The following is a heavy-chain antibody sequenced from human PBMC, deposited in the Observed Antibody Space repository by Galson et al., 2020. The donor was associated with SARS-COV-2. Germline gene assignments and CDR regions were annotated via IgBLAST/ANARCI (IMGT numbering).Heavy chain of an antibody. CDR3: ARRPGVRGNWFDP. Sequence: SETLSLTCTVSGGSISSSSYYWGWIRQPPGKGLEWIGSIYYSGSTYYNPSLKSRVTISVDTSKNQFSLKLSSVTAADTAVYYCARRPGVRGNWFDPWGQGTLVTVSS. J-gene: IGHJ5*02. CDR2: IYYSGST. V-gene: IGHV4-39*01. D-gene: IGHD2-21*01. CDR1: GGSISSSSYY.